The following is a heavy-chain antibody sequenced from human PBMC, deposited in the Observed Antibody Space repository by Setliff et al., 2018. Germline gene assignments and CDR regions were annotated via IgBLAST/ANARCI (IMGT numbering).Heavy chain of an antibody. CDR2: INHSGST. CDR1: GGSINSYY. Sequence: PSETLSLTCIVSGGSINSYYWNWIRQPPGKGLEWIGEINHSGSTNYNPSLKSRVTISVDTSKNQFSLKLSSVTAADTALYYCARLWISYESNTYFYPKYFDFWGQGTLVTVSS. CDR3: ARLWISYESNTYFYPKYFDF. J-gene: IGHJ4*02. D-gene: IGHD3-22*01. V-gene: IGHV4-34*01.